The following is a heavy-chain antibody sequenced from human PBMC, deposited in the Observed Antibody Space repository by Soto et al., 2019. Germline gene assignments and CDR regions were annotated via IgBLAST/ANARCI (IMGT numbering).Heavy chain of an antibody. CDR3: AKERGYNYGYDAMDG. CDR1: GFTFSSYA. CDR2: ISGSGGST. Sequence: EVQLLESGGGLVQPGGSLRLSCAASGFTFSSYAMSWVRQAPGKGLEWVSGISGSGGSTYYADSVKGRFTISRDNSKNTLYLQTNSLRAEDTAVYYCAKERGYNYGYDAMDGWGKGPRSPSPQ. D-gene: IGHD5-18*01. J-gene: IGHJ6*01. V-gene: IGHV3-23*01.